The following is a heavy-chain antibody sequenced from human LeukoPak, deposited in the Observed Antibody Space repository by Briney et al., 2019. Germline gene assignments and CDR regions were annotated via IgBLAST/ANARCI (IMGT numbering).Heavy chain of an antibody. CDR3: ARDSANVVGAKSIFDY. CDR2: ISDSSSYI. D-gene: IGHD1-26*01. Sequence: GGSLRLSCAASGFTFSSYSMNWVRQAPGKGLEWVSSISDSSSYIYYADSVKGRFTISRDNAKNSLHPQMSSLRAEDTAVYYCARDSANVVGAKSIFDYWGQGALVTVSS. V-gene: IGHV3-21*01. CDR1: GFTFSSYS. J-gene: IGHJ4*02.